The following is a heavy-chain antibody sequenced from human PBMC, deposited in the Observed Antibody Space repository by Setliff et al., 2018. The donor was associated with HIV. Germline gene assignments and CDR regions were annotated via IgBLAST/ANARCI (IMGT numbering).Heavy chain of an antibody. CDR1: GGFVSRSSYY. V-gene: IGHV4-39*02. CDR3: ARGLPLEKWVSGSLGNWFDP. J-gene: IGHJ5*02. CDR2: IYYNGDT. Sequence: PSETLSLTCTVSGGFVSRSSYYWGWIRQPRGKRLEWIGTIYYNGDTQYNPSFKSRVIMSVDTSKNQFSLKVSPVTAADTAVYYCARGLPLEKWVSGSLGNWFDPWGQGTLVTVSS. D-gene: IGHD1-1*01.